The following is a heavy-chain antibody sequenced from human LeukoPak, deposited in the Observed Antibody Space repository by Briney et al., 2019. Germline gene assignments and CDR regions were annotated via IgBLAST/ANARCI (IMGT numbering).Heavy chain of an antibody. J-gene: IGHJ4*02. CDR1: GFTFSNYA. CDR3: AKDATPMNSIWDHFDS. V-gene: IGHV3-23*01. CDR2: ITKSGGDT. Sequence: GGSLRLSCAASGFTFSNYAMNWVRQAAGKGLEWVSVITKSGGDTYYADSVKGRFTISRDNSKNTLYLQMNSLRAEDTAIYFCAKDATPMNSIWDHFDSWGQGTLVTVSS. D-gene: IGHD3-22*01.